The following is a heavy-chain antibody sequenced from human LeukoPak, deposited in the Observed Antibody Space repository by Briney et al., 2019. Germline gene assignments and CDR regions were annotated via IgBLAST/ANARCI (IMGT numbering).Heavy chain of an antibody. CDR2: INSDCSST. Sequence: GGSLRLSCAASGFSIDDYAIYWVRHAPAQGLEWVSLINSDCSSTYCADSVKGRFTISRDNSKSALYLQMNSMRTEDPALYYCAKDMSLGDVVVVAAGEYGYMDVWGKGTTVTVSS. V-gene: IGHV3-43*02. D-gene: IGHD2-15*01. J-gene: IGHJ6*03. CDR3: AKDMSLGDVVVVAAGEYGYMDV. CDR1: GFSIDDYA.